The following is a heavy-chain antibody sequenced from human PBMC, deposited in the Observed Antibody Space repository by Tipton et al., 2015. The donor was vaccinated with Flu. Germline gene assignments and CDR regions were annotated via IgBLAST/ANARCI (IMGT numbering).Heavy chain of an antibody. CDR3: ARASSPYGGGRPFGY. V-gene: IGHV3-11*01. CDR2: IGSGATST. J-gene: IGHJ4*02. Sequence: SLRLSCAASGFTFSDYHMSWIRQAPGKGLEWVSYIGSGATSTHYADSVKGRFTISRDNAENSLYLQMNSLRAEDTAVYYCARASSPYGGGRPFGYWGQGTLVTVSS. CDR1: GFTFSDYH. D-gene: IGHD2-21*01.